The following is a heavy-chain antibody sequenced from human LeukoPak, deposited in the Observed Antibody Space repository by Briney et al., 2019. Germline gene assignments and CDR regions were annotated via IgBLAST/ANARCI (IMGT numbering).Heavy chain of an antibody. V-gene: IGHV3-21*04. CDR1: GFTFSGYD. CDR3: ARGLMGGYPHFDY. Sequence: GGSLRLSCAASGFTFSGYDMNWVRQAPGKGLEWVSSISGSSSYIYYADSMKGRFTISRDNAKNSLYLQMNSLRAEDTALYYCARGLMGGYPHFDYWGQGTLVTVSS. D-gene: IGHD3-22*01. J-gene: IGHJ4*02. CDR2: ISGSSSYI.